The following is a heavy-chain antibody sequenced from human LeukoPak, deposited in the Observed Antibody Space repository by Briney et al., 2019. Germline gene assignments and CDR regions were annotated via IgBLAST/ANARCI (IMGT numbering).Heavy chain of an antibody. Sequence: GGSLRLSCAASGFTFSSYSMNWVRQAPGKGLEWVSTIGDTGDSTYYADSVKGRFIISRDNSESTLFLQMNGLRAEDTAIYFCATGAYCDHWGQGTLVTVSS. CDR3: ATGAYCDH. J-gene: IGHJ4*02. CDR2: IGDTGDST. V-gene: IGHV3-23*01. CDR1: GFTFSSYS.